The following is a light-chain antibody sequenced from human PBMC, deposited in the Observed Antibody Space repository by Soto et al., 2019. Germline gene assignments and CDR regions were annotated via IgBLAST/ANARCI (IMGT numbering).Light chain of an antibody. V-gene: IGKV1-5*03. Sequence: DIQMPQYPSTLSGSVGDRVTITCRASQTISSWLAWYQQKPGKAPKLLLYKASTLKSGVPSRFSGSGSGTEFTLTISSLQPDDFATYYCQHYNSYSEAFGQGTKVELK. CDR2: KAS. CDR3: QHYNSYSEA. J-gene: IGKJ1*01. CDR1: QTISSW.